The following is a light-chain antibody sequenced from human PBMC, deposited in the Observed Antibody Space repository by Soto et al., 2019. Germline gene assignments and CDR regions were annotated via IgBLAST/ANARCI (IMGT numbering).Light chain of an antibody. Sequence: IVLPPSPATLSLSPGERATLACRASQSVSSYLAWYQHKPGQAPRILIYDASNRATGNPASFSGRGSGTDFTLAISRLEPEDFAVYYGQQRSTWVPWTVSQGTKVEIK. CDR3: QQRSTWVPWT. J-gene: IGKJ1*01. CDR2: DAS. V-gene: IGKV3-11*01. CDR1: QSVSSY.